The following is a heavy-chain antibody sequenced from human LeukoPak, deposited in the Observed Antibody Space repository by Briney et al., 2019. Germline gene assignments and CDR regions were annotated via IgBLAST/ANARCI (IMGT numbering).Heavy chain of an antibody. CDR3: ARSGIEWWELLNFDY. Sequence: GASVKVSCKASGYTFTSYGISWVRQAPGQGLEWMGWISAYNGNTNYAQKLQGRVTMTTDTSTSTAYMELRSLRPDDTAVYYCARSGIEWWELLNFDYWGQGTLVTVSS. J-gene: IGHJ4*02. CDR1: GYTFTSYG. CDR2: ISAYNGNT. V-gene: IGHV1-18*01. D-gene: IGHD1-26*01.